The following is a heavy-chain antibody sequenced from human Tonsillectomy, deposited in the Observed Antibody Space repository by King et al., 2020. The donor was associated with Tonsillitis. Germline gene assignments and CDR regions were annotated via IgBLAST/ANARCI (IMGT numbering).Heavy chain of an antibody. CDR1: RFTFSNYW. CDR3: ARAGYSSGYDY. Sequence: VQLVQSGGGLVQPGGALRLSCAASRFTFSNYWMAWVRQAPGKGLEWVANINEDGSAKYYLDSLKGRLTISRDNAQNSLFLQMYSLRAEDTAVYFCARAGYSSGYDYWGQGILVTVSS. CDR2: INEDGSAK. D-gene: IGHD6-19*01. V-gene: IGHV3-7*01. J-gene: IGHJ4*01.